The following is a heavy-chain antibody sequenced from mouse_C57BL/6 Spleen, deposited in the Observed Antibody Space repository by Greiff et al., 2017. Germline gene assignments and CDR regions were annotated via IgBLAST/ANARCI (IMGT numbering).Heavy chain of an antibody. V-gene: IGHV1-74*01. D-gene: IGHD2-4*01. CDR2: IDPSDSDT. CDR3: AIRDDYDWFAY. CDR1: GYTFTSYW. Sequence: QVQLQQSGAELVKPGASVKVSCQASGYTFTSYWMHWVKQRPGQGLEWIGRIDPSDSDTNYNQKFKGKATLTVDKSSSTAYMQLSSLTSEDSAVYYCAIRDDYDWFAYWGQGTLVTVSA. J-gene: IGHJ3*01.